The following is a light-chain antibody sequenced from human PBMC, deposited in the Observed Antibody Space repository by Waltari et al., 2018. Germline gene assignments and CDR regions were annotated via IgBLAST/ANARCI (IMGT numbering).Light chain of an antibody. CDR1: DIGSRN. CDR2: KKS. Sequence: SYELTQPLSVSVALGQTATITCGGSDIGSRNVNWYQQKPGQAPGLVIYKKSHRPSGIPERFSASNAGSMATLTISRAQAGDEADYYCQVWRSSTYAFAAGTHVTVL. CDR3: QVWRSSTYA. V-gene: IGLV3-9*01. J-gene: IGLJ1*01.